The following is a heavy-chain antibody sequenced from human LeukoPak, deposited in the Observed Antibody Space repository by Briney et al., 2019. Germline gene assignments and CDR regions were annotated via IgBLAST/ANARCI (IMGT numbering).Heavy chain of an antibody. CDR1: GGSISSSNW. CDR2: IYHSGST. CDR3: ARWSDTGVYYYYYGMDV. J-gene: IGHJ6*04. Sequence: TSGTLSLTCAVSGGSISSSNWWSWVRQPPGKGLEWIGEIYHSGSTNYNPSLKSRVTISVDKSKNQFSLKLSSVTAADTAVYYCARWSDTGVYYYYYGMDVWGKGTTVTVSS. V-gene: IGHV4-4*02. D-gene: IGHD4-23*01.